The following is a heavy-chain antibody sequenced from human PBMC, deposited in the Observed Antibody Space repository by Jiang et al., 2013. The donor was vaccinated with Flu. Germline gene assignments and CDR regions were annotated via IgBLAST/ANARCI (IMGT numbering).Heavy chain of an antibody. V-gene: IGHV3-23*01. Sequence: VQLLESGGGLVQPGGSLRLSCVASGFTFTNYAMNWVRQAPGKGLEWVSGIRGSGVNTYYADSSTYYADSVKGRFTISRDNSKNTLYLQMNSLRAEDTAVYYCAKDLGSGWAIDYWGQGTLITVSS. J-gene: IGHJ4*02. CDR2: IRGSGVNTYYADSST. CDR3: AKDLGSGWAIDY. CDR1: GFTFTNYA. D-gene: IGHD6-19*01.